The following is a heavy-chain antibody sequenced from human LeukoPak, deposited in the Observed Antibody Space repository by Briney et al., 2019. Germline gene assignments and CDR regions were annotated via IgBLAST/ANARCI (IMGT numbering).Heavy chain of an antibody. J-gene: IGHJ4*02. V-gene: IGHV3-23*01. CDR3: ARDPSGSRGVIIYAGYYFDY. CDR2: FSGSGGST. Sequence: GGSLRLSCAASGFTFSSYAMSWVRQAPGEGLQWVSSFSGSGGSTYYADSVKGRFTISRDNAKNSLYLQMNSLRAEDTAVYYCARDPSGSRGVIIYAGYYFDYWGQGTLVTVPS. D-gene: IGHD3-10*01. CDR1: GFTFSSYA.